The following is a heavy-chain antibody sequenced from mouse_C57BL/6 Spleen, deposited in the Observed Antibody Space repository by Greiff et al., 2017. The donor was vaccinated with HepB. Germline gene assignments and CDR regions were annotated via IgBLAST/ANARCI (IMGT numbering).Heavy chain of an antibody. CDR1: GFTFSSYA. Sequence: DVQLVESGAGLVKPGGSLKLSCAASGFTFSSYAMSWVRQTPEKRLEWVAYISSGGDYTYYADTVKGRFTISRDNARNTLYLQMSSLKSEDTAMYYCTRVLITTVAVFGYWGQGTTLTVSS. J-gene: IGHJ2*01. CDR2: ISSGGDYT. CDR3: TRVLITTVAVFGY. D-gene: IGHD1-1*01. V-gene: IGHV5-9-1*02.